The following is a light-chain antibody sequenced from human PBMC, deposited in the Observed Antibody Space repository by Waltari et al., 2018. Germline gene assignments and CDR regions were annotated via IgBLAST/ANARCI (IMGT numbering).Light chain of an antibody. J-gene: IGKJ4*01. CDR3: QQDYSLPLT. CDR2: AAS. CDR1: QGISKE. Sequence: DIQMTQSPTSLSASVGDRVTVTCRASQGISKELSWFQQKVGEGPTLLIYAASSLQTGGSSRFSGSGSGTDFTLTISSLQPEDVATYFCQQDYSLPLTFGGGTKVEI. V-gene: IGKV1-27*01.